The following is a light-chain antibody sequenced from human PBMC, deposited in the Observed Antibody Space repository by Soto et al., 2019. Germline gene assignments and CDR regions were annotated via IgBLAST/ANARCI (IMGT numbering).Light chain of an antibody. CDR3: QHYGNSPWT. V-gene: IGKV3-20*01. CDR2: GAS. CDR1: QSTSSTS. J-gene: IGKJ1*01. Sequence: EIVLTQSPGTLSLSPGERATLSCRASQSTSSTSLAWYQQKPGQAPRLLIYGASRRATGIPDRFSGSGSGTDFTLTISRLEPEDFEVYYCQHYGNSPWTFGQGTNVEIK.